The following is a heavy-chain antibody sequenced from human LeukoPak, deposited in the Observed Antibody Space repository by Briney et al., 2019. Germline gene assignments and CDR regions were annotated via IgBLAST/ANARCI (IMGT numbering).Heavy chain of an antibody. V-gene: IGHV3-23*01. CDR1: GFTFSSYA. CDR3: AKDTRYSSGGYSGYFDY. D-gene: IGHD6-19*01. J-gene: IGHJ4*02. CDR2: ISGSGGST. Sequence: GGSLRLSCAASGFTFSSYAMSWVRQAQGKGLEWVSAISGSGGSTYYADSVKGRFTISRDNSKNTLYLQMNSLRAEDTAVYYCAKDTRYSSGGYSGYFDYWGQGTLVTVSS.